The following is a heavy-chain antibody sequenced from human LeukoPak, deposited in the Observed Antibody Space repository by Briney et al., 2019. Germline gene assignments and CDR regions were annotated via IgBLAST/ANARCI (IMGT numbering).Heavy chain of an antibody. Sequence: PGGSLRLSCEASGFTFDAYAMPWVRQAPGKGLEWVSLINKDGSATYYADSVKGRFTISRDNSKNSLYLQMNSLRSEDTASYYCATWAFYHSLDVWGQGTTVTVSS. CDR2: INKDGSAT. CDR3: ATWAFYHSLDV. V-gene: IGHV3-43*02. J-gene: IGHJ6*02. D-gene: IGHD1-26*01. CDR1: GFTFDAYA.